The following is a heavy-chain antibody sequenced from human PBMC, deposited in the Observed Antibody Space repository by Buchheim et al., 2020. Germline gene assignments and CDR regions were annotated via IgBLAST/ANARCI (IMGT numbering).Heavy chain of an antibody. V-gene: IGHV3-7*01. CDR1: RFTFTNYW. CDR2: IKQDGDEK. D-gene: IGHD3-10*01. J-gene: IGHJ5*02. Sequence: EVQLVESGGGLVQPGGSLRLSCAASRFTFTNYWMSWVRQAPGKGLEWVANIKQDGDEKHYVDSVKGRFTISRDNAKNSLYLQMNSLRAEDTAVYYCARDYAGWFDPWGQGTL. CDR3: ARDYAGWFDP.